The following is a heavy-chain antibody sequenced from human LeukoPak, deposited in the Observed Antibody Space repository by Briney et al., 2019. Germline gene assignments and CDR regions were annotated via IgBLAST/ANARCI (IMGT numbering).Heavy chain of an antibody. Sequence: PSETLSLTCTVSGGSISSSSYYWGWIRQPPGKGLEWIGSIYYSGSTYYNPSLKSRVTISVDTSKNQFSLKLSSVTAADTAVYYCASPYYDFWSGYSNWGQGTPVTVSS. J-gene: IGHJ4*02. CDR2: IYYSGST. CDR1: GGSISSSSYY. CDR3: ASPYYDFWSGYSN. D-gene: IGHD3-3*01. V-gene: IGHV4-39*01.